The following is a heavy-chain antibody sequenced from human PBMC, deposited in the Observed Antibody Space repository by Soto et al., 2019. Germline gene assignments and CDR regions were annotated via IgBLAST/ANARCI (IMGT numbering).Heavy chain of an antibody. CDR2: IYYSGST. Sequence: PSETLSLTCTVPGGSISSGGYYWSWIRQHPGKGLEWIGYIYYSGSTYYNPSLKSRVTISVDTSKNQFSLKLSSVTAADTAVYYCARGLRSHIQYWGQGTLVTVSS. V-gene: IGHV4-31*03. CDR3: ARGLRSHIQY. D-gene: IGHD4-17*01. CDR1: GGSISSGGYY. J-gene: IGHJ4*02.